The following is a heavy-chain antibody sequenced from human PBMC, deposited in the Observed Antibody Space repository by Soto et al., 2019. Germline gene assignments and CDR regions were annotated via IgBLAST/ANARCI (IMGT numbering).Heavy chain of an antibody. J-gene: IGHJ5*02. CDR1: GDTTSSGVYY. D-gene: IGHD2-2*01. CDR3: ARLNPIVVVPTPMGWFDP. Sequence: SETLSLTCTVSGDTTSSGVYYWSWIGHSPGKGLEWIGCIFYSGYNYYNPSLKSRLSMSVDTSKNQFSLRLTSVTAADTAVYFCARLNPIVVVPTPMGWFDPWGQGTLVTVSS. V-gene: IGHV4-30-4*08. CDR2: IFYSGYN.